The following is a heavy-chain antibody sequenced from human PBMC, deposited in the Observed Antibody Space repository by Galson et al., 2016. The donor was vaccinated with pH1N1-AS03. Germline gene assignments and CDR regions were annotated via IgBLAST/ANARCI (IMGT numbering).Heavy chain of an antibody. V-gene: IGHV1-18*01. D-gene: IGHD1-14*01. CDR3: ATELLSHYGLDV. Sequence: SVKVSCKASGYTVTTYGITWVRRAPGQGLEWMGWISAFSGNTVYAQSLQGRVTMTEDTLTDTAYMELTSLRSEDTAVYYCATELLSHYGLDVWGQGTTVTVSS. CDR1: GYTVTTYG. CDR2: ISAFSGNT. J-gene: IGHJ6*02.